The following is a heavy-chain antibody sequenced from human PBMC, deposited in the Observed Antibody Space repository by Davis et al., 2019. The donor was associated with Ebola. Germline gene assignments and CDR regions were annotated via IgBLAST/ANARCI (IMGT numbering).Heavy chain of an antibody. CDR1: GYTFTGYY. V-gene: IGHV1-2*02. J-gene: IGHJ3*02. D-gene: IGHD6-13*01. CDR2: INPNSGGT. CDR3: ARDRGYSSSWRDAFDI. Sequence: ASVKVSCKASGYTFTGYYMHWVRQAPGQGLEWMGWINPNSGGTNYAQKFQGRVTMTRDTSISTAYMELSRLRSDDTAVYYCARDRGYSSSWRDAFDIWGQGTMVTVSS.